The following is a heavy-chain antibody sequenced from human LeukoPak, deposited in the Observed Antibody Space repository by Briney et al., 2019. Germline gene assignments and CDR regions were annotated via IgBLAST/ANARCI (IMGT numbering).Heavy chain of an antibody. D-gene: IGHD6-19*01. CDR3: ARWDSGWYGLDV. CDR1: GDSVSSNSAA. Sequence: SQTLSLTCAISGDSVSSNSAAWNWIRQSPSRGLEGLGSTYYRSKWYNDYAESVKSRITINTDTSKNQFSLQLNSVTPEDTAVYYCARWDSGWYGLDVWGQGTTVTVSS. V-gene: IGHV6-1*01. CDR2: TYYRSKWYN. J-gene: IGHJ6*02.